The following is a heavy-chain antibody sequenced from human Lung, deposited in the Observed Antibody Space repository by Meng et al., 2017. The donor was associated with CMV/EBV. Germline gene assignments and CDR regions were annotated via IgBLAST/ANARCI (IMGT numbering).Heavy chain of an antibody. V-gene: IGHV4-31*03. J-gene: IGHJ5*02. CDR1: GGSTSSGGYY. CDR3: ARASYGSGSPLGESWFDP. D-gene: IGHD3-10*01. CDR2: IHSSGST. Sequence: QRPLRGPGPGLVKPSQILSLTCTVSGGSTSSGGYYWSWIRKHPGKGLEWIGYIHSSGSTYYNPSLRSRLTISVDTSKNQFSLKLSSVTAADTAVYYCARASYGSGSPLGESWFDPWGQGTLVTVSS.